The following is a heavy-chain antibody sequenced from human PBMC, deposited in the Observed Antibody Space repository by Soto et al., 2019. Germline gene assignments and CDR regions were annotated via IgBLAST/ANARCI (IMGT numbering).Heavy chain of an antibody. CDR3: AIGYYSKKFDY. V-gene: IGHV3-48*03. Sequence: GGSLRLSCAASGFSFSDYEMNWVRQAPGKGLEWVSYSSRSGSTIEYADSVKGRFTISRDYAKTSLYLQMNSLRVEDTAVYYCAIGYYSKKFDYWGQGTLVSVSS. CDR2: SSRSGSTI. CDR1: GFSFSDYE. J-gene: IGHJ4*02. D-gene: IGHD3-22*01.